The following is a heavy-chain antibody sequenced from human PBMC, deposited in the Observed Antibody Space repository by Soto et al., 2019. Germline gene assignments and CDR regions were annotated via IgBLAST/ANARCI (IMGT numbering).Heavy chain of an antibody. CDR3: ARLSGLGYCSSTSCYVTTRQYYYGMDV. CDR1: GYSFTSYW. J-gene: IGHJ6*02. D-gene: IGHD2-2*01. V-gene: IGHV5-51*01. CDR2: IYPGDSDT. Sequence: GESLKISCKGSGYSFTSYWIGWVRQMPGKGLEWMGIIYPGDSDTRYSPSFQGQVTISADKSISTAYLQWSSLKASDTAMYYCARLSGLGYCSSTSCYVTTRQYYYGMDVWGQGTTVTVSS.